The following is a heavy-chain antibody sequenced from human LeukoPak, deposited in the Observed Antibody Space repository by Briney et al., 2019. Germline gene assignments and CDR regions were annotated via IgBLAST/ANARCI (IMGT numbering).Heavy chain of an antibody. Sequence: GGSLRLSCAASGFTFSSYSMNWVRQAPGKGLEWVSSISSSSSYIYYADSVRGRFTISRDNAKNSLYLQMNSLRAEDTAVYYCARGIVVVPAGAFDIWGQGTMVTVSS. D-gene: IGHD2-2*01. CDR1: GFTFSSYS. V-gene: IGHV3-21*01. J-gene: IGHJ3*02. CDR2: ISSSSSYI. CDR3: ARGIVVVPAGAFDI.